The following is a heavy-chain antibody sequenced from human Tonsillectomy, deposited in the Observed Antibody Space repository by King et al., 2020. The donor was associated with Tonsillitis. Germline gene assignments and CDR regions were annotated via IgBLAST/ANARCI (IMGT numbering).Heavy chain of an antibody. CDR2: FYYSGNT. J-gene: IGHJ6*02. V-gene: IGHV4-59*01. Sequence: VQLQESGPGLVKPSETLSLTCTVSDGSISSDYWSWIRQPPGKGLEWIGYFYYSGNTNYNPSLKSRVTISVDTSKNQFSLNLSSVTAADTAVYYCARGPGPIHFYYGMDVWAQGPTVTVSS. CDR3: ARGPGPIHFYYGMDV. CDR1: DGSISSDY.